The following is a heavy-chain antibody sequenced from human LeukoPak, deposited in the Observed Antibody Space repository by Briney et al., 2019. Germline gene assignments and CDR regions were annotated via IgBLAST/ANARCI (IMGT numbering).Heavy chain of an antibody. CDR3: AKGSMVASYYGSGSYMDV. J-gene: IGHJ6*03. CDR2: ISYDGSNK. CDR1: GFTFSTYG. V-gene: IGHV3-30*18. Sequence: PGRSLRLSCAASGFTFSTYGMHWVRQAPGKGLEWVAVISYDGSNKYYADSVKGRFTISRDNPKNTLYLQMNSLRAEDTAVYYCAKGSMVASYYGSGSYMDVWGKGTTVTISS. D-gene: IGHD3-10*01.